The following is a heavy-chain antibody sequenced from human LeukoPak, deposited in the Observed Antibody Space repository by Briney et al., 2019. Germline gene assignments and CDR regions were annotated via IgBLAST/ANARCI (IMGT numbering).Heavy chain of an antibody. Sequence: SETLSLTCAVYGGSFSGYYWSWIRQPPGKGLEWIGEINHSGSTNYNPSLKSRVTISVDTSKNQFSLKLSSVTAADTAVYYCARHPGGTLVRGRGWFDPWGQGTLVTVSS. J-gene: IGHJ5*02. CDR2: INHSGST. CDR1: GGSFSGYY. V-gene: IGHV4-34*01. D-gene: IGHD6-6*01. CDR3: ARHPGGTLVRGRGWFDP.